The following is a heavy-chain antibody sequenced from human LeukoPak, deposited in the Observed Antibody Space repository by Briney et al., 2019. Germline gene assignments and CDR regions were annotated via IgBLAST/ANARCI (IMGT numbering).Heavy chain of an antibody. CDR3: AIMGDTFDI. Sequence: ASVKVSCKSSGYTFTSYYMYWVRQAPGQGLEWMGSINPDSGDTNYAQNLQGRVTMTRDTSINTAYLDLSRLRSDDTAVYYCAIMGDTFDIWGQGTKVTVSS. V-gene: IGHV1-2*02. CDR2: INPDSGDT. J-gene: IGHJ3*02. D-gene: IGHD2-8*01. CDR1: GYTFTSYY.